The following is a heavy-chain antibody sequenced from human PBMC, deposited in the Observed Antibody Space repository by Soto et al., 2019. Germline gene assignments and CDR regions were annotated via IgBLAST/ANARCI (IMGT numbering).Heavy chain of an antibody. CDR1: GGSISSYY. J-gene: IGHJ4*02. Sequence: QVQLQESGPGLVKPSETLSLTCTVSGGSISSYYWSWIRQPPGKGLEWIGYIYYSGSTNYNPSLKSRVTISVDTSKNQFSLKLSSVTAADTAVYYCASGPLYGIDWGQGTLVTVSS. CDR2: IYYSGST. D-gene: IGHD3-10*01. V-gene: IGHV4-59*01. CDR3: ASGPLYGID.